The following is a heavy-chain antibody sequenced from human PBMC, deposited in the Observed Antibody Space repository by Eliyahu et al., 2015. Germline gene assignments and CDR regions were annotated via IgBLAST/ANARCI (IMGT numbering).Heavy chain of an antibody. J-gene: IGHJ4*02. Sequence: QVQLVQSGAEVKKPGASVKVSCKASGYTFTGYYXPWVHXAPGQGLEWMGWINPNSGGTNYAQKFQGRVTMTRDTSISTAYMELSRLRSDDTAVYYCARVRGYYDSSGYYPYYFDYWGQGTLVTVSS. CDR1: GYTFTGYY. CDR3: ARVRGYYDSSGYYPYYFDY. V-gene: IGHV1-2*02. CDR2: INPNSGGT. D-gene: IGHD3-22*01.